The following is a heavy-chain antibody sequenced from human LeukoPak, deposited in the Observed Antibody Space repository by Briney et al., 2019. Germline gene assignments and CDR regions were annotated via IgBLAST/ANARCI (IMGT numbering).Heavy chain of an antibody. CDR2: IKQDGSEK. J-gene: IGHJ5*02. CDR3: ARAVRSDYGDYGNWFDP. Sequence: GGSLRLSCAASGFTFSSYWMSWVRQAPGKGLEWVANIKQDGSEKYYVDSVKGRFTISRDNAKNSLYLQMNSLRAEDTAVYYCARAVRSDYGDYGNWFDPWGQGTLVTVSS. CDR1: GFTFSSYW. D-gene: IGHD4-17*01. V-gene: IGHV3-7*01.